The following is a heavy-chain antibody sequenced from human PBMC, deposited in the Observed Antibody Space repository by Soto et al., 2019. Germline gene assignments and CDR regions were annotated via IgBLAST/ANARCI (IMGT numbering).Heavy chain of an antibody. V-gene: IGHV1-69*02. Sequence: QVQLVPSGTEVKKPGSSVKVSCKASGGTFRNYPINWVRQAPGQGLEWMGSIFPLTDIPDYAQNFQARLTITADKSTSTAYMELSSLTSDDTAMYFCARGPLVVLNYFESWGQGTLVTVSS. CDR2: IFPLTDIP. CDR3: ARGPLVVLNYFES. CDR1: GGTFRNYP. J-gene: IGHJ4*02.